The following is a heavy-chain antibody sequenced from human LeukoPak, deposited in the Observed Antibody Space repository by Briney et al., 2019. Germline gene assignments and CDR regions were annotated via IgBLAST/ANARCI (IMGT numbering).Heavy chain of an antibody. CDR3: ASLTSPLNY. D-gene: IGHD2-21*02. V-gene: IGHV3-48*03. J-gene: IGHJ4*02. Sequence: GGSLRLSCVASGFTFSRYGMNWVRQAPGKGLEWVSYITSSASTIYYADSVKGRFTISRDNAKNSLYLQMNSLRAEDTAVYYCASLTSPLNYWGQGTLVTVSS. CDR1: GFTFSRYG. CDR2: ITSSASTI.